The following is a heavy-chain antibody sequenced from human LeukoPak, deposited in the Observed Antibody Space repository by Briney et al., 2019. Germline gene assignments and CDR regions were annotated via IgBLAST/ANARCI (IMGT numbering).Heavy chain of an antibody. CDR3: AKWNYDILAGPCYFDY. CDR1: GFTFDDYA. Sequence: QPGRSLRLSCAASGFTFDDYAMHWVRQAPGKGLEGVSGISWNSGSIGYADSGKGRFTISRDNAKNSLYLQMNSLRAEDTALYYCAKWNYDILAGPCYFDYWGQGTLVTVSS. D-gene: IGHD3-9*01. V-gene: IGHV3-9*01. J-gene: IGHJ4*02. CDR2: ISWNSGSI.